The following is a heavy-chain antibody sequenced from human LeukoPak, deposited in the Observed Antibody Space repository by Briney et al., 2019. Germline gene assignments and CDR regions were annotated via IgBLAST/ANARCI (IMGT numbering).Heavy chain of an antibody. V-gene: IGHV3-30*04. CDR3: ARDSSLRYSYGYLDY. Sequence: PGGSLRLSCAASGFTFSSYAMHWVRQAPGKGLEWVAVISYDGSNKYYADSVKGRFTISRDNSKNTLYLQMNSLRAEDTAVYYCARDSSLRYSYGYLDYWGQGTLVTVSS. CDR2: ISYDGSNK. CDR1: GFTFSSYA. J-gene: IGHJ4*02. D-gene: IGHD5-18*01.